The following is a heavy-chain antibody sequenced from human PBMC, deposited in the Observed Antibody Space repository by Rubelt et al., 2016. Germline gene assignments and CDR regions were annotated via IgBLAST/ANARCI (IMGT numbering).Heavy chain of an antibody. J-gene: IGHJ4*02. CDR2: INHSGST. D-gene: IGHD1-26*01. CDR3: ASSYSGSYQIQPGFDY. V-gene: IGHV4-34*01. CDR1: GGSFSGYY. Sequence: QVQLQQWGAGLLKPSETLSLTCAVYGGSFSGYYWSWLRQPPGKGLEWIGEINHSGSTNYNPSLACRVTISGDTSKTQFSLRLSSVTAADTAVYYCASSYSGSYQIQPGFDYWGQGTLVTVSS.